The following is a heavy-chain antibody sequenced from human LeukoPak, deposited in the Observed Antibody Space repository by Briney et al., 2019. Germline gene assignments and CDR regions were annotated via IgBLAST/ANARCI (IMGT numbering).Heavy chain of an antibody. V-gene: IGHV3-30*03. CDR2: MSYDGSKE. D-gene: IGHD5/OR15-5a*01. CDR3: LVWKHVFDR. Sequence: PGGSLRLSCAASGFTFSSYGMHWVHQAPGKGLEWVAVMSYDGSKEYYADSVKGRFTISRDNSKNTLYLQMNSLRVEDTAVYYCLVWKHVFDRWGQGTLVTVSS. J-gene: IGHJ5*02. CDR1: GFTFSSYG.